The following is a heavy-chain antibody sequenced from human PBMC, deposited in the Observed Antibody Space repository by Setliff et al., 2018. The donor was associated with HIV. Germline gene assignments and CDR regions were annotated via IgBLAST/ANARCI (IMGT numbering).Heavy chain of an antibody. CDR3: TTTYGDYVFAEYFQH. J-gene: IGHJ1*01. V-gene: IGHV3-49*04. D-gene: IGHD4-17*01. CDR2: IRSRAFGETT. CDR1: GFTFGDYA. Sequence: SLRLSCTASGFTFGDYAMSWVRQAPGKGLEWVGVIRSRAFGETTEYAASVIGRFAISRDNSKGIAYLEMKSLKTEDTAVYYCTTTYGDYVFAEYFQHWGQGTLVTVSS.